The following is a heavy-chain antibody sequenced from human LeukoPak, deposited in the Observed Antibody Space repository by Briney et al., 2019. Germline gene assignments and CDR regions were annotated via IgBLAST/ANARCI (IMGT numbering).Heavy chain of an antibody. V-gene: IGHV5-51*01. CDR3: ARVWNRRILTGYLGY. J-gene: IGHJ4*02. CDR2: IYPGDSDT. D-gene: IGHD3-9*01. CDR1: GYSFTSYW. Sequence: GESLKISCKGSGYSFTSYWIGWVRQMPGKGLEWMGIIYPGDSDTRYSPSFQGRVTISADKSISTAYLQWSSLKASDTAMYYCARVWNRRILTGYLGYWGQGTLVTVSS.